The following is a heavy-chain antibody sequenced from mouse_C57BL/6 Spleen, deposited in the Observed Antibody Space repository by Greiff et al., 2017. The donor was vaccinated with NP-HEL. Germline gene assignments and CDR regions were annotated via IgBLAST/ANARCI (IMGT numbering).Heavy chain of an antibody. CDR2: IYPRSGNT. D-gene: IGHD2-5*01. J-gene: IGHJ4*01. CDR3: ARSSSSNGFNYYAMDY. V-gene: IGHV1-81*01. Sequence: QVQLQQSGAELARPGASVKLSCKASGYTFTSYGISWVKQRTGQGLEWIGEIYPRSGNTYYNEKFKGKATLTADKSSSTAYMELRSLTSEDSAVYVCARSSSSNGFNYYAMDYWGQGTSVTVSS. CDR1: GYTFTSYG.